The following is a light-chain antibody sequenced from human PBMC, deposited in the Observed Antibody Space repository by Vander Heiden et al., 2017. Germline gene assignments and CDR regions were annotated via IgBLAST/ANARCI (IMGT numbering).Light chain of an antibody. J-gene: IGLJ2*01. Sequence: QSALTQPRPVSGSPGQSVTISCTGTSSDVGDYNFFSWYHQHPGKLPKLMIDDVTKRPSGVPDRFSCSKSDNTASLTISGLQAEDEADYSCSSYAGSVLFGGGTKLTVL. CDR2: DVT. V-gene: IGLV2-11*01. CDR3: SSYAGSVL. CDR1: SSDVGDYNF.